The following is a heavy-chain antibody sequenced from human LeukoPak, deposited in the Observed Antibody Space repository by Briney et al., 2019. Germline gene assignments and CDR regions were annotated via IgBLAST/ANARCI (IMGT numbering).Heavy chain of an antibody. V-gene: IGHV3-23*01. Sequence: AGGSLRLSCAASGFTFSSYVMSWVRQAPGKGLAWVSAISGTGRSTFYAHSVKGRFTISRDNSKNTLYLQMNSLRAEDTAVYYCAVIVIITHDAFDIWGQGTMVTVSS. D-gene: IGHD3-22*01. CDR1: GFTFSSYV. CDR2: ISGTGRST. CDR3: AVIVIITHDAFDI. J-gene: IGHJ3*02.